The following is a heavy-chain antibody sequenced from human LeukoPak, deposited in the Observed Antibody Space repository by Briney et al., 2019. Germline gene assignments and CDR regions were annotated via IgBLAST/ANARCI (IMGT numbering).Heavy chain of an antibody. CDR2: INRDGSTT. CDR3: ARDKKSGESSEIDY. CDR1: GFTFRNYW. Sequence: GGSLRLACAASGFTFRNYWVHWVRQAPGKGLVWVSRINRDGSTTKYADSVKGRFTVSRDNAKNTLNLQMNSLRAEDTAVYYCARDKKSGESSEIDYWGQGTLVTVSS. J-gene: IGHJ4*02. V-gene: IGHV3-74*03. D-gene: IGHD3-10*01.